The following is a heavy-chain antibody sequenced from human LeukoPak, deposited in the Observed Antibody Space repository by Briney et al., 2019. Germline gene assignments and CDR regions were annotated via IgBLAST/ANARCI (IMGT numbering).Heavy chain of an antibody. CDR3: ARAGYSSSLVDYYFYMDV. D-gene: IGHD6-13*01. V-gene: IGHV3-21*01. J-gene: IGHJ6*03. CDR1: GFTFSTYT. Sequence: GGSLRLSCAASGFTFSTYTMIWVRQAPGKGLEWVSSISTSSSDIYYGDSVKGRFTISRDNAKNSVFLQMNSLRAADTAVYYCARAGYSSSLVDYYFYMDVWGKGTTVTVSS. CDR2: ISTSSSDI.